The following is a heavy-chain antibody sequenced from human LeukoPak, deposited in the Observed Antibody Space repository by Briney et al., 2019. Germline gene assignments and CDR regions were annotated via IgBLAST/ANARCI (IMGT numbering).Heavy chain of an antibody. D-gene: IGHD3-22*01. J-gene: IGHJ6*02. CDR1: GFTFSDYY. Sequence: GGSLRLSCAASGFTFSDYYVSWIRQAPGKGLEWVSYISSSGSTIYYADSVKGRFTISRDNAKNSLYLQMNSLRAEDTAVYYCARYYYDSRDYYGMDVWGQGTTVTVSS. V-gene: IGHV3-11*01. CDR2: ISSSGSTI. CDR3: ARYYYDSRDYYGMDV.